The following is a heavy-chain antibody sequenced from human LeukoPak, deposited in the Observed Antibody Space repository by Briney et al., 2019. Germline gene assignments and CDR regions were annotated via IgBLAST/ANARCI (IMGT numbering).Heavy chain of an antibody. CDR1: GYTFTTYY. Sequence: GASVKVSCKASGYTFTTYYMHWVRQAPGQGLEWMGIINPSGSSTTYAQKFQGRVTMTRDMSTSTVYMELSSLAPEDTAVYYCARDVPYCGGDCHDAFDIWGQGTMVTVSS. D-gene: IGHD2-21*02. J-gene: IGHJ3*02. CDR3: ARDVPYCGGDCHDAFDI. CDR2: INPSGSST. V-gene: IGHV1-46*01.